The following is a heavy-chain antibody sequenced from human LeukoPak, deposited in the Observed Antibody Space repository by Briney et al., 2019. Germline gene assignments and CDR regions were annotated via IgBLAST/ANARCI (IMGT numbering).Heavy chain of an antibody. CDR3: AVGRGERIGELFVFDY. V-gene: IGHV1-8*01. Sequence: GASVKVSCKASGYTFTSYDINWVRQATGQGLEWMGWMNPNSGNTGYAQKFQGRVTMTRNTSISTAYMELSSLRSEDTAVYYCAVGRGERIGELFVFDYWGQGTLVTVSS. CDR2: MNPNSGNT. CDR1: GYTFTSYD. D-gene: IGHD3-10*01. J-gene: IGHJ4*02.